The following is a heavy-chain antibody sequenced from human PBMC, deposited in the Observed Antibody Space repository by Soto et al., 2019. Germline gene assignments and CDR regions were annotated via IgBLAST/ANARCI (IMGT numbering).Heavy chain of an antibody. CDR3: AIDAEGISWYDWFAP. V-gene: IGHV1-3*01. CDR2: INAANGDT. CDR1: GFTFTNYG. Sequence: QVQLVQSGDEVKKPGASVKVSCKASGFTFTNYGIHWVRQAHGQSPDGMGGINAANGDTKYSKKFQVRVTITRDTSASTAYMELTSLRFEDTAVYFCAIDAEGISWYDWFAPWGQGTLVTVSS. J-gene: IGHJ5*02. D-gene: IGHD6-13*01.